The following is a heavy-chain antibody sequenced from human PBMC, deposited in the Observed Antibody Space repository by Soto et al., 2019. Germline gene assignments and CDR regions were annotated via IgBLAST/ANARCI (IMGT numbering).Heavy chain of an antibody. D-gene: IGHD6-13*01. Sequence: GESLKISCKGSGYSFTSYWISWVRQMPGKGLEWMGRIDPSDSYTNYSPSFQGHVTISADKSISTAYLQWSSLKASDTAMYYCATRIAAAGTDTDAFDIWGQGTMVTV. CDR2: IDPSDSYT. CDR1: GYSFTSYW. J-gene: IGHJ3*02. CDR3: ATRIAAAGTDTDAFDI. V-gene: IGHV5-10-1*01.